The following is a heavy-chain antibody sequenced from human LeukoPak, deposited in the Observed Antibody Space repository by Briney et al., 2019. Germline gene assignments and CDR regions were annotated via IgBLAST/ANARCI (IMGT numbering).Heavy chain of an antibody. CDR1: GYTFTRYD. D-gene: IGHD6-13*01. CDR2: MNPNSGNT. V-gene: IGHV1-8*01. CDR3: ARGSSSWYGGVFDY. J-gene: IGHJ4*02. Sequence: ASVKVSCKASGYTFTRYDINWVRQATGQGLEWMGWMNPNSGNTGYAQKFQGRVTMTRNTSISTAYMELSSLRSEDTAVYYCARGSSSWYGGVFDYWGQGTLVTVSS.